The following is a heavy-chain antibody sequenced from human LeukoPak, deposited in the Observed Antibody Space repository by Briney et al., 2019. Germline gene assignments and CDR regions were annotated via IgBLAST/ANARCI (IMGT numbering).Heavy chain of an antibody. J-gene: IGHJ6*03. Sequence: GGSLRLSCAASGFTFSSYGMHWVRQAPGKGLEWVAVISYDGSNKYYADSVKGRFTISRDNSKNTLYLQMNSLRAGDTAVYYCARDVMTAAGTADYYYYYMDVWGKGTTVTVSS. D-gene: IGHD6-13*01. V-gene: IGHV3-30*03. CDR1: GFTFSSYG. CDR2: ISYDGSNK. CDR3: ARDVMTAAGTADYYYYYMDV.